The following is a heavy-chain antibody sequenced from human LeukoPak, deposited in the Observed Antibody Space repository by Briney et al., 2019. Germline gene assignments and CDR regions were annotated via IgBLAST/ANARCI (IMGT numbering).Heavy chain of an antibody. J-gene: IGHJ6*03. CDR1: GGSFSADY. V-gene: IGHV4-34*01. CDR3: ARGLKDSKRYYSYYYYMDV. Sequence: SETLSLTCAVSGGSFSADYWNWIGQSPRKGLEWIGEINHSGDTNYNPSLNSPLTISFDPSRNHVSLTLNSVTAADTAVYYCARGLKDSKRYYSYYYYMDVWGEGTKVTVSS. D-gene: IGHD4-11*01. CDR2: INHSGDT.